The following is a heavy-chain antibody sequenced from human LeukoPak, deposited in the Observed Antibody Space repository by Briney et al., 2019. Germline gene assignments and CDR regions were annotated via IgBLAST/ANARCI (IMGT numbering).Heavy chain of an antibody. CDR3: ARGARIFSNWFDP. V-gene: IGHV1-2*06. Sequence: ASVKVSCKASGYTFTGYYMHWVRQAPGQGLEWMGRINPNSGGTNYAQKFQGRVTMTRDTSISTAYMELSRLRSDDTAVYYCARGARIFSNWFDPWGQGTLVTVSS. J-gene: IGHJ5*02. CDR1: GYTFTGYY. CDR2: INPNSGGT. D-gene: IGHD3-3*01.